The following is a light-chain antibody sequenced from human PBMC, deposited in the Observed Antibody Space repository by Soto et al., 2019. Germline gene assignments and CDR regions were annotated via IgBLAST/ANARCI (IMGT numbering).Light chain of an antibody. J-gene: IGKJ2*01. CDR2: DAS. V-gene: IGKV1-39*01. CDR3: QQSYSTPPGT. CDR1: QSISNY. Sequence: DIQMTQSPSSLSASVGDRVNITCRASQSISNYLNWYQQKPGKAPNLLIYDASSLQSGVPSRFSGSGSGTDFTLTISSLQPEDFATYYCQQSYSTPPGTFGQGTKLEIK.